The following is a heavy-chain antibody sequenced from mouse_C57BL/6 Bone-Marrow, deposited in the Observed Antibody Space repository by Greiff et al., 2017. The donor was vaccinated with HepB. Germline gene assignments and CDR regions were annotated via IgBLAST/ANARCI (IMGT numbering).Heavy chain of an antibody. J-gene: IGHJ1*03. V-gene: IGHV1-80*01. CDR2: IYPGDGDT. Sequence: QVQLQQSGAELVKPGASVKISCKASGYAFSSYWMNWVKQRPGKGLAWIGQIYPGDGDTNYNGKFKGKATLTADKSSSTAYMQLSSLTSEDSAVYFWARGATVVAKPSYWYFDVWGTGTTVTVSS. D-gene: IGHD1-1*01. CDR3: ARGATVVAKPSYWYFDV. CDR1: GYAFSSYW.